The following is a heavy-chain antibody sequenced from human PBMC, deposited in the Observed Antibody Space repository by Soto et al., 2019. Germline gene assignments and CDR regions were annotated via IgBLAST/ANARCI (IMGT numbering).Heavy chain of an antibody. V-gene: IGHV1-18*01. CDR3: ARDTGTIVVVVAATNFDY. J-gene: IGHJ4*02. Sequence: WASVKVSCKASGYTFTSYGISWVRQAPGQGLEWMGWISAYNGNTNYAQKLQGRVTMTTDTSTSTAYMELRSLRSDDTAVYYCARDTGTIVVVVAATNFDYWGQGTLVTVSS. CDR2: ISAYNGNT. CDR1: GYTFTSYG. D-gene: IGHD2-15*01.